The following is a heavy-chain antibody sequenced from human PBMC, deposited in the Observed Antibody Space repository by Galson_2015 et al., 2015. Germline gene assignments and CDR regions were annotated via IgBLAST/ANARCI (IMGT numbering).Heavy chain of an antibody. D-gene: IGHD4-11*01. J-gene: IGHJ4*02. CDR2: INPSDGIA. Sequence: SVKASCKAFGYSFTTSDYIHWVRQAPGQGLEWMGIINPSDGIANYTEKFQGRVTMTRDTSTSSVYIDVSRLRSEDTAVYYCARAADQYFDSWGQGTPVTVSS. CDR1: GYSFTTSDY. CDR3: ARAADQYFDS. V-gene: IGHV1-46*01.